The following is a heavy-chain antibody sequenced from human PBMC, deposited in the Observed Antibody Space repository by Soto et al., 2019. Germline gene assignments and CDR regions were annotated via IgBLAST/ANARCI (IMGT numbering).Heavy chain of an antibody. V-gene: IGHV3-66*01. Sequence: EVQLVESGGGLVQPGGSLRLSCAASGFTVSSNYMSWVRQAPGKGLEWVSVIYSGGSTYYADSVKGRFTISRDNSKNTLYLQMNSLRAEDTAVYYWARDSVRPDPAVAGTHEIIWGQGTLVTVSS. CDR1: GFTVSSNY. D-gene: IGHD6-19*01. CDR2: IYSGGST. CDR3: ARDSVRPDPAVAGTHEII. J-gene: IGHJ4*02.